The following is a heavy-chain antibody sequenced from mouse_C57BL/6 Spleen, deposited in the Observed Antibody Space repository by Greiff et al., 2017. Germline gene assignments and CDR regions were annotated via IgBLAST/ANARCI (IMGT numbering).Heavy chain of an antibody. J-gene: IGHJ2*01. CDR1: GYTFTSYW. CDR2: IDPSDSYT. CDR3: ARGRYYGSPADYFDY. V-gene: IGHV1-59*01. D-gene: IGHD1-1*01. Sequence: VQLQQPGAELVRPGTPVKLSCKASGYTFTSYWMHWVKQRPGQGLEWIGVIDPSDSYTNYNQKFKGKATLTVDTSSSTAYMQLSSLTSEDSAVYYCARGRYYGSPADYFDYWGQGTTLTVSS.